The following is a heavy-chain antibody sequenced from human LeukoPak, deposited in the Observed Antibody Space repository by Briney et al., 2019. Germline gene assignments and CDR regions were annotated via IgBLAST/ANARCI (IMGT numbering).Heavy chain of an antibody. J-gene: IGHJ4*02. CDR2: IYSGGSA. V-gene: IGHV3-53*01. CDR3: ARTLTGYSSGWHGGFFDY. Sequence: GGPLRPSCAASGFPSITTYMSGVRQAPGKGLGWVSLIYSGGSAYYTDSVKGRFTISRDNSKNTLYLQMNSLRAEDTAVYYCARTLTGYSSGWHGGFFDYWGQGTLVTVSS. CDR1: GFPSITTY. D-gene: IGHD6-19*01.